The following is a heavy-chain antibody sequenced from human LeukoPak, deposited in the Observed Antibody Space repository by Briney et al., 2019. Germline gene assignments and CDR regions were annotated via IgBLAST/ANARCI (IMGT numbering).Heavy chain of an antibody. V-gene: IGHV3-64D*06. CDR2: ISSHGGST. CDR3: AKDLHTSHCCLPFDY. J-gene: IGHJ4*02. CDR1: GFIFSSYA. D-gene: IGHD2-2*01. Sequence: GGSLRLSCSASGFIFSSYAMHWVRQAPGRGLEYVSLISSHGGSTYLADSVKGRFIVSRDNSKNTLYLQMSSLRAEDTAVYYCAKDLHTSHCCLPFDYWGQGTLVTVSS.